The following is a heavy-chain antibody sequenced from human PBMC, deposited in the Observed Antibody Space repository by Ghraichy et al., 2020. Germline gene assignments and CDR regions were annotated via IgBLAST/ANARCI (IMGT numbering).Heavy chain of an antibody. CDR1: GFTFSSYW. V-gene: IGHV3-74*01. Sequence: GGSLRLSCAASGFTFSSYWMHWVRQAPGKGLVWVSRINSDGSSTSYADSVKGRFTISRDNAENTLYLQMNSLRAEDTAVYYCARGGVVVVVAATRIPIGMDVWGQGTTVTVSS. CDR3: ARGGVVVVVAATRIPIGMDV. J-gene: IGHJ6*02. D-gene: IGHD2-15*01. CDR2: INSDGSST.